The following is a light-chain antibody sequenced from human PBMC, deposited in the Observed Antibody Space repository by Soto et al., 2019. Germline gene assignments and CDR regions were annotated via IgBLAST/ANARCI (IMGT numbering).Light chain of an antibody. J-gene: IGKJ2*01. CDR3: HHYDSSPLYT. Sequence: EIVLTQSPATLSLSPGERATLSCRASRSFASSYLAWYQHKPGQAPRLLIYAASSRATGIPDRFIGSGSGTDFTLTISRLEPDDSAVYYCHHYDSSPLYTFGQGTKVDIK. V-gene: IGKV3-20*01. CDR2: AAS. CDR1: RSFASSY.